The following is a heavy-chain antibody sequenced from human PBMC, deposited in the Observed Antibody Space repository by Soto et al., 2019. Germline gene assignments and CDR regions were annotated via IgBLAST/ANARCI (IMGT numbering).Heavy chain of an antibody. V-gene: IGHV3-33*01. CDR3: ARDRYSSGWYDLDY. Sequence: PGGSLRLSCAASGFTLSNYGMPWVRQAPGKGLEWVAVIWFDGSNKYYADSVKGRFTISRDNSQNTLYLQMNGLRAEDTAVYYCARDRYSSGWYDLDYWGQGT. CDR1: GFTLSNYG. CDR2: IWFDGSNK. J-gene: IGHJ4*02. D-gene: IGHD6-19*01.